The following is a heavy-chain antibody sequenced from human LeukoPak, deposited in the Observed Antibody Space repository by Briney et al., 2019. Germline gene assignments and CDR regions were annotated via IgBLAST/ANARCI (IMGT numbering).Heavy chain of an antibody. Sequence: GGSLRLSCAASGFTFSSYGMHWVRQAPGKGLEGGAVIWYDGSNKYYADSVKGRFTISRDNSKNTLYLQMNSLRAEDTAVYYCARDLPPYCSSTSCWFDYWGQGTLVTVSS. V-gene: IGHV3-33*01. CDR3: ARDLPPYCSSTSCWFDY. CDR2: IWYDGSNK. D-gene: IGHD2-2*01. CDR1: GFTFSSYG. J-gene: IGHJ4*02.